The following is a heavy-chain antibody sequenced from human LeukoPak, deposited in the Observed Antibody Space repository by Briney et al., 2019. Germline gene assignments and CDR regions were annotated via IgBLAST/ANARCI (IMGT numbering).Heavy chain of an antibody. CDR3: ASGTYYYDAPSSY. V-gene: IGHV3-21*06. Sequence: GGSLRLSCAASGFTFSSHRMNWVRQAPGRGLEWVSSISSSSTSIYYADSVKGRFTISRDSAKNSLYLQMSSLRAEDTAVYYCASGTYYYDAPSSYWGQGTLVTVSS. CDR2: ISSSSTSI. CDR1: GFTFSSHR. D-gene: IGHD3-22*01. J-gene: IGHJ4*02.